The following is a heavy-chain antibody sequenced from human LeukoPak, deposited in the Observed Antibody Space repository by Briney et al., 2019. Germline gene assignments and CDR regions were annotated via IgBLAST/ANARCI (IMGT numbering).Heavy chain of an antibody. V-gene: IGHV4-34*01. J-gene: IGHJ4*02. Sequence: PSETLSLTCAVYGGSFSGYYWSWIRQPPGKGLEWIGEINHSGSTNYNPSLKSRVTISVDTSKNQFSLKLSSVTAADTAVYYCARDLYSSSWSATFDYWGQGTLVTVSS. D-gene: IGHD6-13*01. CDR3: ARDLYSSSWSATFDY. CDR1: GGSFSGYY. CDR2: INHSGST.